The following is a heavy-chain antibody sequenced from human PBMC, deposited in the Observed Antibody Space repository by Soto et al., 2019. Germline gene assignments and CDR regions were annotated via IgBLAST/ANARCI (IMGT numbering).Heavy chain of an antibody. J-gene: IGHJ4*02. CDR3: ARRAAAGTSARKDFDY. CDR2: MNPNSGNT. D-gene: IGHD6-13*01. Sequence: ASVKVSCKASGYTFTSYDINWVRQATGQGLEWMGWMNPNSGNTGYAQKFQGRVTMTRNTSINTADMELSSLRSDDTAVYYCARRAAAGTSARKDFDYWGQGTLVTVSS. CDR1: GYTFTSYD. V-gene: IGHV1-8*01.